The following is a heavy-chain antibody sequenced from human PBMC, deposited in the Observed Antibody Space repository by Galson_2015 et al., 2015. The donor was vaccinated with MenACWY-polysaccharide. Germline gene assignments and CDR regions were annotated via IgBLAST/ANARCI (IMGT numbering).Heavy chain of an antibody. J-gene: IGHJ4*02. D-gene: IGHD5-18*01. CDR3: ARSDVDIAMAVFDY. CDR1: GGTFSTYA. CDR2: IIPYLGST. V-gene: IGHV1-69*13. Sequence: SVKVSCKASGGTFSTYAFSWVRQAPGQGLEWIGGIIPYLGSTNNAQKFQGRVTITAGDLTSTAYMELSSLRSEDTAVYYCARSDVDIAMAVFDYWGQGTLVTVSS.